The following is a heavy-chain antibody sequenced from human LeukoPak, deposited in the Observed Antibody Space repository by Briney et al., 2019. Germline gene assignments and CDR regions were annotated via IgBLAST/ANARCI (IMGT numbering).Heavy chain of an antibody. CDR3: ARGASLYSSGWYYPY. D-gene: IGHD6-19*01. V-gene: IGHV3-66*02. CDR2: SSGGST. J-gene: IGHJ4*02. Sequence: GGSLRLSCAVSGFTVNNNYMSWVRQAPGKGLEWVSVSSGGSTYYADSVKGRFTISRDNSKSTLYLQMNSLKAEDTAVYYCARGASLYSSGWYYPYWGQGTLVTVSS. CDR1: GFTVNNNY.